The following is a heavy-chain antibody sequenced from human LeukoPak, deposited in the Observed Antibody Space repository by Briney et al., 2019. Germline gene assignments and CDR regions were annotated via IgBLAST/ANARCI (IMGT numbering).Heavy chain of an antibody. V-gene: IGHV3-74*01. CDR2: ISFDGSDA. CDR1: GFTFSGFW. Sequence: GGSLRLSCAASGFTFSGFWMHWVRQAPGKGLVWVSCISFDGSDATYADSVKGRFTISRDNAKNTLHLQMDSLTVEDTAVYYCARDINWNQVDYWGQGALVTVSS. D-gene: IGHD1-1*01. CDR3: ARDINWNQVDY. J-gene: IGHJ4*02.